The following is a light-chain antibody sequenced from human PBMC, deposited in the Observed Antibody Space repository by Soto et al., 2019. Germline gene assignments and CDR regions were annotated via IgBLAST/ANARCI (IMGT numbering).Light chain of an antibody. V-gene: IGKV1-5*03. J-gene: IGKJ1*01. CDR2: KAS. CDR3: QQYNSYGT. CDR1: QSISSW. Sequence: DIQRTQSPSSLLHSVGAGVPIPCRASQSISSWLAWYQQKPGKAPKLLIYKASSLESGVPSRFSGSGSGTEFTLTISSLQPDDFATYYCQQYNSYGTFGQGTKVDIK.